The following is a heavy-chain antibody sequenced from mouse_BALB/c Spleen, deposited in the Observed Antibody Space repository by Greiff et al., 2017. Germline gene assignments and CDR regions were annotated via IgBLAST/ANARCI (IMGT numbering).Heavy chain of an antibody. V-gene: IGHV1-20*02. J-gene: IGHJ3*01. Sequence: DVQLQESGPELVKPGASVKISCKASGYSFTGYFMNWVMQSHGKSLEWIGRINPYNGDTFYNQKFKGKATLTVDKSSSTAHMELRSLASEDSGVYYCARGRDGYPFAYWGQGTLVTVSA. CDR3: ARGRDGYPFAY. CDR2: INPYNGDT. CDR1: GYSFTGYF. D-gene: IGHD2-3*01.